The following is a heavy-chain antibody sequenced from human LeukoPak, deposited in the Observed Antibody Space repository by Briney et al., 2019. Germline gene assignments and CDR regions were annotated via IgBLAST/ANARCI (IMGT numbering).Heavy chain of an antibody. D-gene: IGHD4-23*01. J-gene: IGHJ4*02. CDR3: ARVDDYGGCFDY. CDR2: IYHSGST. Sequence: PSETLSLTCTVSGYSISSGYYWGWIRQPPGKGLEWIGSIYHSGSTYYNPSLKSRVTISVDTSKNQFSLKLSSVTAADTAVYYCARVDDYGGCFDYWGQGTLVTVSS. V-gene: IGHV4-38-2*02. CDR1: GYSISSGYY.